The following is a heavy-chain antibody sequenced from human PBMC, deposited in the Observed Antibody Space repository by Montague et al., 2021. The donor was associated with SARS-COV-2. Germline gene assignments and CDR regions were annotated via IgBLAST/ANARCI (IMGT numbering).Heavy chain of an antibody. D-gene: IGHD2-15*01. CDR2: TYYMSKWYH. CDR3: ARTTTRMLYPENAFDI. J-gene: IGHJ3*02. V-gene: IGHV6-1*01. CDR1: GDSVSSNTAT. Sequence: SAISGDSVSSNTATWNWIRQSPSRGLEWLGRTYYMSKWYHDYAISLKIRITINPDTSKNQFSLQLSSVAPEDTAVFYCARTTTRMLYPENAFDIWGQGTMVTVSS.